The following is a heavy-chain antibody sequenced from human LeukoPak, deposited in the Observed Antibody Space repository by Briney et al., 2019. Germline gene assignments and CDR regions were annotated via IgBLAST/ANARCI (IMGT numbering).Heavy chain of an antibody. V-gene: IGHV1-69*13. D-gene: IGHD3-9*01. CDR2: IIPIFGTA. J-gene: IGHJ6*02. CDR1: GGTFSSYA. CDR3: ARDGDYDILTGPPYYYGMDV. Sequence: SVKVSCKASGGTFSSYAISWVRQAHGKGLEWMGGIIPIFGTANYAQKFQGRVTITADESTSTAYMELSSLRSEDMAVYYCARDGDYDILTGPPYYYGMDVWGQGTTVTVSS.